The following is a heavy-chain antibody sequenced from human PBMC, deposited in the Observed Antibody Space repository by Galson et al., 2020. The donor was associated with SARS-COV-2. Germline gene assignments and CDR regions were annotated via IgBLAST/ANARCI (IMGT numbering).Heavy chain of an antibody. D-gene: IGHD3-22*01. Sequence: GGSLRLSCAASGFTFSNYWMHWVRQAPGKGLVWVSRINGDGLIRTYADSVKGRFTISRDSAKNTVSLQMNSLRAEDTAVYYCATQEFYYGSSGYEESDYGMDVWGQGTTVTVSS. V-gene: IGHV3-74*01. CDR3: ATQEFYYGSSGYEESDYGMDV. CDR2: INGDGLIR. J-gene: IGHJ6*02. CDR1: GFTFSNYW.